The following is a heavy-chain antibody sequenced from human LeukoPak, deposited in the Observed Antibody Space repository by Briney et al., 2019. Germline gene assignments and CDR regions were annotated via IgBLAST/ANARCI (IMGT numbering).Heavy chain of an antibody. CDR2: IKQDGSEK. Sequence: PGGSLRLSCAASGFTFSSYWLSWVRQAPGKGLEWVPNIKQDGSEKYYVDSVKGRFTISRDNAKNSLYLQMNSLRAEDTAVYYCARGEGQYQPNPLDYWGQGTLVTVSS. CDR3: ARGEGQYQPNPLDY. J-gene: IGHJ4*02. V-gene: IGHV3-7*01. CDR1: GFTFSSYW. D-gene: IGHD2-2*01.